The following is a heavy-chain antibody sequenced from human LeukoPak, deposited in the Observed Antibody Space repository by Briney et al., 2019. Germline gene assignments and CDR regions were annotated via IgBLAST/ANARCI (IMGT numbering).Heavy chain of an antibody. D-gene: IGHD2-2*01. Sequence: ASVKVSCKVSGYTLTELSMHWVRQAPGKGLEWMGGFDPEDGETIYAQKFQGRVTMTEDTSTDTAHMELSSLRSEDTAVYYCATDAPSGVVVPAAIPDLGYWGQGTLVTVSS. CDR1: GYTLTELS. J-gene: IGHJ4*02. CDR3: ATDAPSGVVVPAAIPDLGY. CDR2: FDPEDGET. V-gene: IGHV1-24*01.